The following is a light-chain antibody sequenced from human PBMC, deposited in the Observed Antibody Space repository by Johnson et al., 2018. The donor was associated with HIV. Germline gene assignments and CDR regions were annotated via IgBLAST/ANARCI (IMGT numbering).Light chain of an antibody. CDR3: GTWDSNLSVGNV. J-gene: IGLJ1*01. CDR2: ENN. Sequence: QSVLTQPPSVSAAAGQKVTISCYGSSSNIGNNYVFWYQQFPVTAPKLLIYENNKRPSGIPDRFSGSKSGTSATLGITGLQTGDEADYYCGTWDSNLSVGNVFGTGTKVTVL. CDR1: SSNIGNNY. V-gene: IGLV1-51*02.